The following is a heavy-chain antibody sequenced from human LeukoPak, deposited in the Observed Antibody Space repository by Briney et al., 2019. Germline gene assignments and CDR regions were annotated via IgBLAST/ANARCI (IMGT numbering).Heavy chain of an antibody. CDR1: GFTLSSSW. D-gene: IGHD1-26*01. J-gene: IGHJ4*02. Sequence: GGSLRLSCAASGFTLSSSWMSWVRQAPGKGPQWVANIKEDESEKDYVDSVKGRFTISRDNAKNSLDLQMNSLRAEDTAVYYCAAYRGAHHKTFDYWGQGTLVTVSS. CDR3: AAYRGAHHKTFDY. V-gene: IGHV3-7*03. CDR2: IKEDESEK.